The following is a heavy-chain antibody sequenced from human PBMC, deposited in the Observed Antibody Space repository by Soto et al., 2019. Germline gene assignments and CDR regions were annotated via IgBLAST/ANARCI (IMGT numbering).Heavy chain of an antibody. Sequence: QVQLRESGPGLVKPSETLSLTCTVSGGSISSYYWNWIRQPPGKGLEWIGYIYHSGSTNYNPSLKSRVAISVDKAKNQCSLKLSSVTAADTAVYYGARNAVCGDYRRGFFDHWGQGYRVTVSA. V-gene: IGHV4-59*08. CDR1: GGSISSYY. CDR2: IYHSGST. J-gene: IGHJ5*02. CDR3: ARNAVCGDYRRGFFDH. D-gene: IGHD4-17*01.